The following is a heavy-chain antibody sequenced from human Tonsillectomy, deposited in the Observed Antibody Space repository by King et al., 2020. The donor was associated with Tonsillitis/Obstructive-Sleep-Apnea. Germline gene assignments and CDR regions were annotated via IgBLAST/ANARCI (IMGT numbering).Heavy chain of an antibody. CDR2: ISSDGINK. CDR1: GFTFSSYG. V-gene: IGHV3-30*18. CDR3: AKVTGYTYGDIDY. J-gene: IGHJ4*02. D-gene: IGHD5-18*01. Sequence: VQLVESGGGVVQPGRSLRLSCAASGFTFSSYGMHWVRQAPGKGLEWVAVISSDGINKHYADSVKGRFTISRDNSKNTLYLQMNSLRAEDTAVYYCAKVTGYTYGDIDYWGQGTLVTVSS.